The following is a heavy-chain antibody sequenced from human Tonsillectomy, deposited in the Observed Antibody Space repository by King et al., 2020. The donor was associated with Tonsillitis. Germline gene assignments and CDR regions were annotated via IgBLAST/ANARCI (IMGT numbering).Heavy chain of an antibody. J-gene: IGHJ1*01. CDR3: ARDVVVAAPYAPEYFQH. D-gene: IGHD2-15*01. CDR1: GYTFNNYG. CDR2: ISAYNTYT. Sequence: QLVQSGAEVKKPWASVKVFCKASGYTFNNYGISWVRQAPGQGLEWIGWISAYNTYTNYAQKLQGIGTMTTDSSTSTVYMELRNLGYDDTAVYYCARDVVVAAPYAPEYFQHWGQGTLVTVSS. V-gene: IGHV1-18*01.